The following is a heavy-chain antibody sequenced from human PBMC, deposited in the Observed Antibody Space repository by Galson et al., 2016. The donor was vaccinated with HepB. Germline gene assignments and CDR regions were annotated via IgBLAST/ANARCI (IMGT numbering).Heavy chain of an antibody. D-gene: IGHD4-17*01. CDR2: VSYDGSDK. CDR1: GFTFSSYG. J-gene: IGHJ4*02. V-gene: IGHV3-30*18. CDR3: AKVPPDYGDAG. Sequence: SLRLSCAASGFTFSSYGIHWVRQAPGKGLEWVAVVSYDGSDKYYADSVKGRFTISRDNSNNTLFLQMNSLRAEDTAVYYCAKVPPDYGDAGWGQGTLVTVSS.